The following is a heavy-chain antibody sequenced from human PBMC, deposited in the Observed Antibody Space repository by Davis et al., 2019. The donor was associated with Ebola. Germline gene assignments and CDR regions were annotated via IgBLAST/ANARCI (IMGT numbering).Heavy chain of an antibody. D-gene: IGHD4-17*01. CDR2: ISGSGGST. J-gene: IGHJ4*02. Sequence: GESLEISCAASGFTVSSNYMSWVRQAPGKGLEWVSAISGSGGSTYYADSVKGRFTISRDNSKNTLYLQMNSLRAEDTAVYYCAKDRTTVTTWFGYFDYWGQGTLVTVSS. V-gene: IGHV3-23*01. CDR3: AKDRTTVTTWFGYFDY. CDR1: GFTVSSNY.